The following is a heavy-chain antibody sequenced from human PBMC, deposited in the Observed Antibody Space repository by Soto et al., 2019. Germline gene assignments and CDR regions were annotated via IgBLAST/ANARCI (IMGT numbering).Heavy chain of an antibody. V-gene: IGHV1-3*01. Sequence: QVQLVQSGAELKKPGASVNISCQASGFTFSDTLINWVRQGPGQRLEWMGWINPANGNTRYSEPFQGRVTISRLSSASTAYVAMRDLTSEDTAVYYCARYIVIVGPRANDAVDVWGQGTVITVSS. D-gene: IGHD2-21*01. CDR2: INPANGNT. CDR3: ARYIVIVGPRANDAVDV. CDR1: GFTFSDTL. J-gene: IGHJ3*01.